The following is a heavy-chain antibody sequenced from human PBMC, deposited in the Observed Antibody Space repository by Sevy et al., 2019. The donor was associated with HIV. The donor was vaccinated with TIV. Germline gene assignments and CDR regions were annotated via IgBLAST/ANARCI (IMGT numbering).Heavy chain of an antibody. CDR1: GFTFSTYS. CDR2: ISSSSTYI. Sequence: GGSLSLSCAASGFTFSTYSMNWVRQAPGKGLEWVSSISSSSTYIYYADSVKGRLTISRDNAKNSLYLQMNSLRAEETAVYYCARDLCTGGVCPRWGYYYYGMDVWGQGTTVTVSS. V-gene: IGHV3-21*01. D-gene: IGHD2-8*02. CDR3: ARDLCTGGVCPRWGYYYYGMDV. J-gene: IGHJ6*02.